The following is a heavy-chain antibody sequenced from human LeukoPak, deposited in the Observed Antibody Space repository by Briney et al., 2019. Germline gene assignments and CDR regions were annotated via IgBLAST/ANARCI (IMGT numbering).Heavy chain of an antibody. D-gene: IGHD2-2*01. J-gene: IGHJ5*02. CDR2: ISSSGSTI. Sequence: GGSLRLSCAASGFTFSDYYVSWIRQAPGKGLEWVSYISSSGSTIYYADSVKGRFTISRDNAKNSLYLQMNSLRAEDTAVYYCARDNIVVVPAAYTAYWFDPWGQGTLVTVSS. CDR3: ARDNIVVVPAAYTAYWFDP. V-gene: IGHV3-11*01. CDR1: GFTFSDYY.